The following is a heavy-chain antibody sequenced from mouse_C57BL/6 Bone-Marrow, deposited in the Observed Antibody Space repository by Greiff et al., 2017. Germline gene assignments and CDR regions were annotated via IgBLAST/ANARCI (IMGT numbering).Heavy chain of an antibody. V-gene: IGHV1-53*01. CDR1: GYTFTSYW. CDR3: ARGRLLREYFDY. CDR2: INPSNGGT. J-gene: IGHJ2*01. Sequence: QVQLQQPGTELVKPGASVKLSCKASGYTFTSYWMHWVKQRPGQGLEWIGNINPSNGGTNYNEKFKSKATLTVDKSSSTAYMQLSSLTAEDSAVYYCARGRLLREYFDYWGQGTTLTVSS. D-gene: IGHD2-3*01.